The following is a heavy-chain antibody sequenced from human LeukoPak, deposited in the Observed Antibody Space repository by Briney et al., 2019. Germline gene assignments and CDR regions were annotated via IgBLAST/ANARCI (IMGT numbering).Heavy chain of an antibody. Sequence: GGSLRLSCAASGFTFSSYSMNWVRQAPGKGLEWVSSISGSSSYIYYADSVKGRFTISRDNAKNSLYLQMNSLRAEDTTVYYCARVHSGSTFNWGQGTLVTVSS. V-gene: IGHV3-21*01. CDR3: ARVHSGSTFN. CDR1: GFTFSSYS. D-gene: IGHD1-26*01. J-gene: IGHJ4*02. CDR2: ISGSSSYI.